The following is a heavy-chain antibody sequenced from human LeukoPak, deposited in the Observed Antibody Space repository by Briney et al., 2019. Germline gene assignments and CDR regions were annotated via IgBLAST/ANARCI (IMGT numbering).Heavy chain of an antibody. D-gene: IGHD4-17*01. CDR3: ARIRTVTNAFDI. V-gene: IGHV2-70*11. Sequence: SGPTLVNPTQTLTLTCTFSGFSLSTSGMCVSWIRQPPGKALEWLARIDWDDDKYYSTSLKTRLTISKDPSKNQVVLTMTNRDPVDTATYYCARIRTVTNAFDIWGQGTMVTVSS. CDR2: IDWDDDK. J-gene: IGHJ3*02. CDR1: GFSLSTSGMC.